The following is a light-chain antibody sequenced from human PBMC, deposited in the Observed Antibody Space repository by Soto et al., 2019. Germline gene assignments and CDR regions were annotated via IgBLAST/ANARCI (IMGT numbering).Light chain of an antibody. CDR3: QQYNSYPWT. J-gene: IGKJ1*01. CDR2: DAS. Sequence: DIQMTQSPSTLSASVGDRVTISCRASQTISSWLAWYQQKPGKAPKLLIHDASSLESGVPSRLSGSGSGTEFTLTISSLQPDDFATYYCQQYNSYPWTFGQGTKVDIK. V-gene: IGKV1-5*01. CDR1: QTISSW.